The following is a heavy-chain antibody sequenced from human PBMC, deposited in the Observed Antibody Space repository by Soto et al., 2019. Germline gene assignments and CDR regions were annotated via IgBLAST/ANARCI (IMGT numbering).Heavy chain of an antibody. V-gene: IGHV1-2*02. Sequence: ASVKVSCKASGYIFSANYIHWVRQAPGQGLEWLGWINPHSGATNYAQKFLGRVTMSADTSASTAYMDLARPKSDDTAVYYCLRAHALGFSNWFDPWGRGTLVTVS. CDR2: INPHSGAT. J-gene: IGHJ5*02. CDR3: LRAHALGFSNWFDP. CDR1: GYIFSANY. D-gene: IGHD3-10*01.